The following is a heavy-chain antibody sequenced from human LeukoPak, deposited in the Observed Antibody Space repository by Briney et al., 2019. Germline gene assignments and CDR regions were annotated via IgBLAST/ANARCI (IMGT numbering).Heavy chain of an antibody. Sequence: PGGSLRLSCAASGFTFSSYWMSWVRQAPGKGAEGVANIKQDGSEKYYVDSVKGRFTISRDNAKNSLYLQMNSLGAEDTAVYYCARAVGSSWYEYFQHWGQGTLVTVSS. D-gene: IGHD6-13*01. J-gene: IGHJ1*01. CDR3: ARAVGSSWYEYFQH. CDR2: IKQDGSEK. CDR1: GFTFSSYW. V-gene: IGHV3-7*01.